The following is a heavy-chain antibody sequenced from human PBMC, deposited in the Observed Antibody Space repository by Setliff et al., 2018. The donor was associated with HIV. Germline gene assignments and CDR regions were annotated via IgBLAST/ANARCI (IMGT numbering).Heavy chain of an antibody. Sequence: GGSLRLSCAASGFTFSSYAMHWVRRAPGKGLEYVSSISSNGGNTYYASSLKGRFTISRDNSKNTLYLQMGSLRAEDMAVYYCARDASISSPYDAFDIWGQGTMVTVSS. CDR3: ARDASISSPYDAFDI. CDR2: ISSNGGNT. V-gene: IGHV3-64*01. D-gene: IGHD6-6*01. CDR1: GFTFSSYA. J-gene: IGHJ3*02.